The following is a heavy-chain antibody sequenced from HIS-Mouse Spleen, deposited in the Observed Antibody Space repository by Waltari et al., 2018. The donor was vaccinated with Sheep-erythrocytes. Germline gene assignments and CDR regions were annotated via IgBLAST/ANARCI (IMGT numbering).Heavy chain of an antibody. CDR3: AKWIKLGREGYFDY. CDR2: ISGSGGST. Sequence: EVQLLESGGGLVQPGGSLRHSCAASGFTFSSYAMSWVRQAPGKGLEGVSAISGSGGSTYYADSVKGRFTISRDNSKNTLYLQMNSLRAEDTAVYYCAKWIKLGREGYFDYWGQGTLVTVSS. D-gene: IGHD7-27*01. CDR1: GFTFSSYA. V-gene: IGHV3-23*01. J-gene: IGHJ4*02.